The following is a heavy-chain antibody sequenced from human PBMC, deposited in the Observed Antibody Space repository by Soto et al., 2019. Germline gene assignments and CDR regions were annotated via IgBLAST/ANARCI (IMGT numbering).Heavy chain of an antibody. Sequence: GGSLRLSCAASGFTFNIYGMHWVRQVPDKGLEWVALISYDGSNQYYADSVKGRFTISRDNSKNTLFLQMNSLRADDTAVYYCAKDQASGQGSFDSWGQGTLVTVSS. CDR3: AKDQASGQGSFDS. J-gene: IGHJ4*02. CDR1: GFTFNIYG. V-gene: IGHV3-30*18. CDR2: ISYDGSNQ.